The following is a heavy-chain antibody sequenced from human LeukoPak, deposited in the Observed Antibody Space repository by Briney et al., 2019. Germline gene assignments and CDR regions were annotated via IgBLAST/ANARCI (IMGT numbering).Heavy chain of an antibody. CDR2: INPSGGGT. J-gene: IGHJ4*02. CDR1: GYTFTSYY. Sequence: GASVKVSCKASGYTFTSYYIHWVRQAPGQGLEWMGIINPSGGGTTYAQKFQDRLTMTMDTSTTTVYMELSSLRSEDTAVYYCARASETTWHLDYWGQGALVTVSS. D-gene: IGHD4-17*01. CDR3: ARASETTWHLDY. V-gene: IGHV1-46*01.